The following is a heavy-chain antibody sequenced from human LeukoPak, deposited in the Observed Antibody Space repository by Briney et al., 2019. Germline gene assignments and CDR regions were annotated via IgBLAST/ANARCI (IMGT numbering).Heavy chain of an antibody. D-gene: IGHD2-21*02. CDR3: ANDPYCGGDCYYDY. Sequence: GRSLRLSCAASGFTFSSYGMHWVRQAPGKGLEWVAVISYDGSKKYYADSVKGRFTISRDNSKNTLYLQMNSLRAEDTAVCYCANDPYCGGDCYYDYWGQGTVVTVSS. V-gene: IGHV3-30*18. CDR2: ISYDGSKK. CDR1: GFTFSSYG. J-gene: IGHJ4*02.